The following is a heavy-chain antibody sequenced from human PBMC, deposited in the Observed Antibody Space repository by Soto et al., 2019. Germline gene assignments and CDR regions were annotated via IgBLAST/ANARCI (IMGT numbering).Heavy chain of an antibody. J-gene: IGHJ4*02. D-gene: IGHD2-8*01. CDR1: GFTVSSYW. V-gene: IGHV3-7*01. Sequence: EVQLVESGGGLVQPGGSLRLSCAASGFTVSSYWMSWVRQAPGKGLEWVANIKQDGSEKYYVDSVKGRFTISRDNAKNSLYLQMNSLRAEDTAVYYCARATDIVLMVYAATNYYFDYWGQGTLVTVSS. CDR2: IKQDGSEK. CDR3: ARATDIVLMVYAATNYYFDY.